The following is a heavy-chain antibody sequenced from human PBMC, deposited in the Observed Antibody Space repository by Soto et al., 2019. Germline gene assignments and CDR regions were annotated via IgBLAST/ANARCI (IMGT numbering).Heavy chain of an antibody. Sequence: SETLSLTCTVSGGSSSSGGYYWSWIRQPPGQGLEWIGEIYRTGSTNYNPSLKSRVTISLDKSENQFSLKVTSLTAADTAVYYCASRDPGTSVDYWGQGTLVTVSS. D-gene: IGHD1-7*01. V-gene: IGHV4-39*07. CDR1: GGSSSSGGYY. CDR2: IYRTGST. J-gene: IGHJ4*02. CDR3: ASRDPGTSVDY.